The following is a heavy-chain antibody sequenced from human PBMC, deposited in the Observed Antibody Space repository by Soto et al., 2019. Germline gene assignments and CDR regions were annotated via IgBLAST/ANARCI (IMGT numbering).Heavy chain of an antibody. CDR3: ATDFGRRSSVWFDY. CDR2: IKSNADGGTT. Sequence: EVQLVESGGDLVKPGGSLRISCTASGFTFTNAWMTWVRQVPGKGLEWVGRIKSNADGGTTDYPAPVKGRFTISRDESRNTVYLQMNSLKTDDTAVYYCATDFGRRSSVWFDYWGQGTLVTVSS. D-gene: IGHD2-2*01. V-gene: IGHV3-15*01. J-gene: IGHJ4*02. CDR1: GFTFTNAW.